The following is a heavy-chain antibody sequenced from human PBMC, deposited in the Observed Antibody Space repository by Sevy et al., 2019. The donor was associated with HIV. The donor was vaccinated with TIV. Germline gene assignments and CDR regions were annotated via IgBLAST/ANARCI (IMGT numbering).Heavy chain of an antibody. CDR1: GFTFRNFG. CDR2: VSYDGSSK. D-gene: IGHD3-10*01. V-gene: IGHV3-30*03. J-gene: IGHJ6*02. CDR3: ARGGSGDYYYYGVDV. Sequence: EGSLRLSCVGSGFTFRNFGVHWLRQAPGKGLEWLSFVSYDGSSKYYVDSVKGRFIVSRDNSKNTLYLQMNSLRTEDTAVYYCARGGSGDYYYYGVDVWGQGTTVTVSS.